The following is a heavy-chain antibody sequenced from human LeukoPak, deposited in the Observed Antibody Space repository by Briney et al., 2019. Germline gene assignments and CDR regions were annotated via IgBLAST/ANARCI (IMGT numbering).Heavy chain of an antibody. D-gene: IGHD3-10*01. V-gene: IGHV3-23*01. CDR3: AKMRVQGSGPFGY. CDR2: ISGSGGST. J-gene: IGHJ4*02. Sequence: GGSRRLSCAASGFTFSSYAMSWVRQAPGKGLEWVSAISGSGGSTYYADSVKGRFTISRDNSKNTLYLQMNSLRAEDTAVYYCAKMRVQGSGPFGYWGQGTLVTVSS. CDR1: GFTFSSYA.